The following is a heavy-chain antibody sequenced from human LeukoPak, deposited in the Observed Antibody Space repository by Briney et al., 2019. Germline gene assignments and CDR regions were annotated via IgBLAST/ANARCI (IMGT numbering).Heavy chain of an antibody. J-gene: IGHJ3*02. CDR1: GFTFDDYA. CDR2: ISWNSGSI. D-gene: IGHD4-17*01. Sequence: GGSLRLSCAASGFTFDDYAMHWVRQAPGKGLEWVSGISWNSGSIGYADSVKGRFTISRDNAKNSLYLQMNSLRAEDTALYYCAKDIEDYGDYPTAFDIWGQGTMVTVSS. CDR3: AKDIEDYGDYPTAFDI. V-gene: IGHV3-9*01.